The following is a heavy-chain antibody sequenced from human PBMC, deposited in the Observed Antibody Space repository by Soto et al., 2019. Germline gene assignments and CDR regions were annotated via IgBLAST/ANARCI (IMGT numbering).Heavy chain of an antibody. J-gene: IGHJ4*02. CDR1: GFTFGSYA. CDR2: MSGAGRSS. D-gene: IGHD3-3*01. Sequence: TGGSLRLSCAASGFTFGSYAMSWVRQAPGKGLEWVSSMSGAGRSSYDADSVKGRFTISRDNSKNTLYLQMNNLRAEDTALYYCAKGPIFGVENIYDYWGQGTLVTVSS. V-gene: IGHV3-23*01. CDR3: AKGPIFGVENIYDY.